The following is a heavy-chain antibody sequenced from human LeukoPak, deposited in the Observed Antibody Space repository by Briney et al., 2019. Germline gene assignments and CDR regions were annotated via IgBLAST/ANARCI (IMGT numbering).Heavy chain of an antibody. CDR1: GFTVSSNG. J-gene: IGHJ3*02. V-gene: IGHV3-53*01. CDR3: AGVMRGAFDI. CDR2: LYSGGNT. Sequence: GGSLRLSCAASGFTVSSNGMTWVRQAPGKGLEWVSVLYSGGNTYSADSVKGRFTISRDNSKNTVYLQLNSLRAEDTAVYYCAGVMRGAFDIWGQGTLVTVSS.